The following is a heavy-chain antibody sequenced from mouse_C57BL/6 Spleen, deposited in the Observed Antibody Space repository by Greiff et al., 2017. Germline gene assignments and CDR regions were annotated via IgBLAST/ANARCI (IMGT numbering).Heavy chain of an antibody. CDR3: ARSSYDYDLYYAMDY. V-gene: IGHV1-19*01. CDR2: INPYNGGT. CDR1: GYTFTDYY. Sequence: EVQGVESGPVLVKPGASVKMSCKASGYTFTDYYMNWVKQSHGKSLEWIGVINPYNGGTSYNQKFKGKATLTVDKSSSTAYMELNSLTSEDSAVYYCARSSYDYDLYYAMDYWGQGTSVTVSS. D-gene: IGHD2-4*01. J-gene: IGHJ4*01.